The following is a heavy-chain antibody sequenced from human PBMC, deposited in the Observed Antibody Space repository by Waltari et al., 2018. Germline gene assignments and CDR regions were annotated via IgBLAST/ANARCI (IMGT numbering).Heavy chain of an antibody. CDR1: GYSFSNYW. CDR3: ARHLNNYYDSSGYYYGFDF. Sequence: EVQLVQSGAEVKQPGESLKISCKGSGYSFSNYWIGWVRQMPGKGLEWMGIIYPGDSDIRYSPSFQVQVTISVDKSSNTAYLQWSSLKASDTAMFYCARHLNNYYDSSGYYYGFDFWGQGTLVTVSS. V-gene: IGHV5-51*01. CDR2: IYPGDSDI. J-gene: IGHJ4*02. D-gene: IGHD3-22*01.